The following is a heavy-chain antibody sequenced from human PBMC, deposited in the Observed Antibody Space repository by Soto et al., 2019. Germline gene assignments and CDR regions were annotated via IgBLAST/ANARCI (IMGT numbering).Heavy chain of an antibody. D-gene: IGHD3-22*01. CDR2: IIPIFGTP. CDR1: GGTFSSYA. CDR3: ATPSHYDSGGYSVPFVY. Sequence: HVQLVQSGAEVKKPGASVKVSCKASGGTFSSYAISWVRQAPGQGLEWMGGIIPIFGTPKYAQKLQGRVTIIADESTTRAYMELTSPRSEDTAVYYSATPSHYDSGGYSVPFVYWGQGALVTV. V-gene: IGHV1-69*01. J-gene: IGHJ4*02.